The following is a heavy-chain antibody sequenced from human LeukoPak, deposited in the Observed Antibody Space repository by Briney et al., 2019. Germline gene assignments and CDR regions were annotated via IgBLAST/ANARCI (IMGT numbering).Heavy chain of an antibody. CDR3: AREDILTGFDY. Sequence: GGSLRLSCAASGFTVSSNYMSWVHQAPGKGLEWVSVIYSGGSTNYADSVKGRFTTSRDNSKNTLYLQMNSLRAEDTAVYYCAREDILTGFDYWGQGTLVTVSS. CDR1: GFTVSSNY. V-gene: IGHV3-53*01. D-gene: IGHD3-9*01. J-gene: IGHJ4*02. CDR2: IYSGGST.